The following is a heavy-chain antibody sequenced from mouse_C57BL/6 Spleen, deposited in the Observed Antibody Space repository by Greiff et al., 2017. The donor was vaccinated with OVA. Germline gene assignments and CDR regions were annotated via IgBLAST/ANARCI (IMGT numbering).Heavy chain of an antibody. CDR3: ARGNYDYHAMDY. CDR2: IDPSDSYT. J-gene: IGHJ4*01. Sequence: VQLQQSGAELVRPGTSVKLSCKASGYTFTSYWMHWVKQRPGQGLEWIGVIDPSDSYTNYNQKFKGKATLTVDTSSSTAYMQLSSLTSEDSAVYYCARGNYDYHAMDYWGQGTSVTVSS. V-gene: IGHV1-59*01. CDR1: GYTFTSYW. D-gene: IGHD1-1*02.